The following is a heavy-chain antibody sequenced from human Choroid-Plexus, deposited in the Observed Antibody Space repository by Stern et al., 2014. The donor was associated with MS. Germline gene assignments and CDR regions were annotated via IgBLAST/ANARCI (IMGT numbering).Heavy chain of an antibody. V-gene: IGHV3-23*04. CDR2: ISGRGSPT. CDR3: AKWPHHIAVAGTRYFQH. CDR1: GFSFSTYA. J-gene: IGHJ1*01. D-gene: IGHD6-19*01. Sequence: EVQLVASGGGLVQPGGSLRLSCAASGFSFSTYAMSWVRQTPGKGLQWVSVISGRGSPTYYADSVKGRFTISRDNSKNTLYLQMDSLRADDTAVYYCAKWPHHIAVAGTRYFQHWGQGTLVTVSS.